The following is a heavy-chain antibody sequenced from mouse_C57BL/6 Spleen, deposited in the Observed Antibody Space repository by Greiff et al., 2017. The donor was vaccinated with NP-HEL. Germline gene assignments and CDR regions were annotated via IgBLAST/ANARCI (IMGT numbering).Heavy chain of an antibody. V-gene: IGHV1-9*01. Sequence: QVQLKQSGAELMKPGASVKLSCKATGYTFTGYWIEWVKQRPGHGLEWIGEILPGSGSTNYNEKFKGKATFTADTSSITAYMQLSSLTTEDSAIYYCASPYSKEAGWFAYWGQGTLVTVSA. CDR3: ASPYSKEAGWFAY. CDR2: ILPGSGST. J-gene: IGHJ3*01. CDR1: GYTFTGYW. D-gene: IGHD2-5*01.